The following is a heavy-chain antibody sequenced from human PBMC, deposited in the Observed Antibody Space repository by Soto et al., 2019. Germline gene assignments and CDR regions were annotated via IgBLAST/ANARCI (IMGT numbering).Heavy chain of an antibody. CDR2: IYYSGST. CDR1: GGSISSYY. CDR3: ARHEQAGWSGQRNNWFDP. J-gene: IGHJ5*02. Sequence: SETLSLTCTVSGGSISSYYWSWIRQPPGKGLEWIGYIYYSGSTNYNPSLKSRVTISVDTSKNQFSLKLSSVTAADTAVYYCARHEQAGWSGQRNNWFDPWGQGTLVTVS. V-gene: IGHV4-59*08. D-gene: IGHD3-3*01.